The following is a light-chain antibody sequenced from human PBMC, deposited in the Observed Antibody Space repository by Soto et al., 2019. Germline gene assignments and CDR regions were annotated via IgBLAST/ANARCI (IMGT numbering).Light chain of an antibody. CDR1: NSNIGAGYD. CDR2: GNS. V-gene: IGLV1-40*01. Sequence: LRPPPSVSWAPGQRVPISCPGSNSNIGAGYDVHWYQQLPGTAPKLLIYGNSNRPSGVPDRFSGSKSGTSASLAITGLQAEDEADYYCQSYDSSLSGSYVFGTGTKVTVL. J-gene: IGLJ1*01. CDR3: QSYDSSLSGSYV.